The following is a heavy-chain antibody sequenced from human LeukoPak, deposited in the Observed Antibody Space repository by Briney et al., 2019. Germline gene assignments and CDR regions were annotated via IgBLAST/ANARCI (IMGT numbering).Heavy chain of an antibody. D-gene: IGHD5-24*01. J-gene: IGHJ4*02. CDR2: ISGSGSST. CDR3: AKDPRVGSRVATPCH. V-gene: IGHV3-23*01. CDR1: GFTFTCYA. Sequence: PGGSLRLSCAASGFTFTCYAMSWVRQAPGKGLEWVSAISGSGSSTYYADSVKGRFTISRDNSKSTLFLQMNSLRAEDTAVYYCAKDPRVGSRVATPCHWGQGTLVTVSS.